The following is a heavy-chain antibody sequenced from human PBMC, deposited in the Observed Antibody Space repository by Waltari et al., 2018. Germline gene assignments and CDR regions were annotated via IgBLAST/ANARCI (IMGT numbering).Heavy chain of an antibody. V-gene: IGHV4-34*01. Sequence: QVQLQQWGAGLLKPSETLSLTCAVYGGSFSGYYWSWIRQPPGKGLEWIGEINHSGSTNYNPSLKSRVTISVDTSKNQFSLKLSSVTAADTAVYYCARGGRLRYFDRIYYFDYWGQGTLVTVSS. CDR1: GGSFSGYY. CDR2: INHSGST. J-gene: IGHJ4*02. D-gene: IGHD3-9*01. CDR3: ARGGRLRYFDRIYYFDY.